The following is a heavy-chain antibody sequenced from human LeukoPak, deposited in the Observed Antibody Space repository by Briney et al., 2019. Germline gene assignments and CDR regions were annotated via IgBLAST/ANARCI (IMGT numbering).Heavy chain of an antibody. CDR3: AREAGDYGRRFDY. D-gene: IGHD4-17*01. CDR2: IYYSGST. CDR1: GGSISSGGYY. V-gene: IGHV4-31*03. J-gene: IGHJ4*02. Sequence: SETLSLTCTVSGGSISSGGYYWSWIRQHPGKGLEWIGYIYYSGSTYYNPSLKSRVTISVDTSKNQFSLKLSSVTAADTAVYYCAREAGDYGRRFDYWGQGTLVTASS.